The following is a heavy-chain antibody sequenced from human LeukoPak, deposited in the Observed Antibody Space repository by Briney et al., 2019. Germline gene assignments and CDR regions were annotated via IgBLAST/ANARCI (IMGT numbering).Heavy chain of an antibody. CDR1: GGSISSYY. J-gene: IGHJ2*01. CDR3: ARVQYYDFWSGRSQSWYFDL. D-gene: IGHD3-3*01. V-gene: IGHV4-59*01. CDR2: IYYSGST. Sequence: PSETLSLTCTVSGGSISSYYWSWIRQPPGKGLEWIGYIYYSGSTNYNPSLKSRVTISVDTSKNQFSLKLSSVTAADTAVYYCARVQYYDFWSGRSQSWYFDLWGRGTLVTVSS.